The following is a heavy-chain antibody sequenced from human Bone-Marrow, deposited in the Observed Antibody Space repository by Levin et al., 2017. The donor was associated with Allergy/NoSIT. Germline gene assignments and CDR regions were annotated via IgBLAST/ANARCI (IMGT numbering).Heavy chain of an antibody. J-gene: IGHJ4*02. D-gene: IGHD4-17*01. CDR1: GFTFSSYG. V-gene: IGHV3-30*03. CDR3: VSGGDYANFN. Sequence: AGGSLRLSCAASGFTFSSYGMHWVRQAPGKGLEWVSVISYDGRNKYYADSVKGRFTISRDNSRATLYLQMNSLRAEDTAVYYCVSGGDYANFNWGQGTLVTVSS. CDR2: ISYDGRNK.